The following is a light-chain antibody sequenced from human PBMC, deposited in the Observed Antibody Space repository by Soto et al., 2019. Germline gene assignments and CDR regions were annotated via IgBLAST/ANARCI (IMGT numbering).Light chain of an antibody. CDR1: QSISIY. Sequence: EIVLTQSPATLSLSPGERATLSCRASQSISIYLAWYQQKPGQAPRLLIYDASNRATGIPARFSGGGSGTDFTLTISSLEPEDSGVYYCQQRDKWPPTLGGGTKVDIK. CDR3: QQRDKWPPT. CDR2: DAS. J-gene: IGKJ4*01. V-gene: IGKV3-11*01.